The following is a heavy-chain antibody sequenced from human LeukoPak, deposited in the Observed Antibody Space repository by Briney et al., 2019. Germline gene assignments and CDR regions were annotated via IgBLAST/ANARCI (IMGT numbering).Heavy chain of an antibody. J-gene: IGHJ4*02. D-gene: IGHD3-22*01. CDR3: AKSNGYFEY. Sequence: GGSLRLSCAASGFTFSSYTMSWVRQAPGKGLEWVSAIGGSGTNTYYTDSVKGRFTVSRDNSKNTLYLQMNSLRVEDTAVYYCAKSNGYFEYWGQGTLVPVSS. CDR2: IGGSGTNT. V-gene: IGHV3-23*01. CDR1: GFTFSSYT.